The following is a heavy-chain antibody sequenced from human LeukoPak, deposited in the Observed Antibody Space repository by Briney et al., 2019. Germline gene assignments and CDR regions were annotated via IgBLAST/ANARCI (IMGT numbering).Heavy chain of an antibody. CDR3: ARGPWRYDY. CDR1: AGSINKNY. CDR2: IYYSGNT. V-gene: IGHV4-59*01. D-gene: IGHD5-24*01. J-gene: IGHJ4*02. Sequence: SETQSLTCTVSAGSINKNYWSWIRQPPGKGLEWIGYIYYSGNTNYNPSLKSRVTISVDTSKNQFSLKLSSVTAADTAVYYCARGPWRYDYWGQGTLVTVSS.